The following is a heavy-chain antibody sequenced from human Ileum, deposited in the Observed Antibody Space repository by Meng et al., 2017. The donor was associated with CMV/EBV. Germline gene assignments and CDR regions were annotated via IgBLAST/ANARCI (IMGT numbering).Heavy chain of an antibody. CDR2: INSNSAYI. J-gene: IGHJ4*02. D-gene: IGHD2-2*02. CDR3: ARDPYHLLYESSYYFDY. Sequence: GGSLRHSCVASGFTFSSYNMSWVRQAPGKGLEWVSSINSNSAYIYYADSVKGRFTISRDNAKNSLYLQMNSLRGEDTAVYYCARDPYHLLYESSYYFDYWGQGTLVTVSS. V-gene: IGHV3-21*01. CDR1: GFTFSSYN.